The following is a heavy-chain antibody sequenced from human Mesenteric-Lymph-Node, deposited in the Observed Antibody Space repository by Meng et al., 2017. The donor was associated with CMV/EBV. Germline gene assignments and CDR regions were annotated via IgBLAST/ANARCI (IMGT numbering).Heavy chain of an antibody. D-gene: IGHD4-17*01. V-gene: IGHV3-15*01. Sequence: GESLKISCAASGFTFSNAWMSWVRQAPGKGLEWVGRIKSKTDGGTTDYAAPVKGRFTISRDDSKNTLYLQMNSLRAEDTAVYYCAKDAYGAYYYYGMDVWGQGTTVTVSS. J-gene: IGHJ6*02. CDR3: AKDAYGAYYYYGMDV. CDR2: IKSKTDGGTT. CDR1: GFTFSNAW.